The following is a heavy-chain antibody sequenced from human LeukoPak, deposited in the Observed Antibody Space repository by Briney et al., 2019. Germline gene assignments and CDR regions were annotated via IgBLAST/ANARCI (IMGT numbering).Heavy chain of an antibody. Sequence: SETLSLTCTVSGYSISSGYYWGWIRPPPGKGLEWIGSIYHSGSTCYNPSLKSRVTISVDTSKNQFSLKLSSVTAADTAVYYCARGPYSYDSSGAFDIWGQGTMVTVSS. J-gene: IGHJ3*02. D-gene: IGHD3-22*01. CDR2: IYHSGST. CDR3: ARGPYSYDSSGAFDI. CDR1: GYSISSGYY. V-gene: IGHV4-38-2*02.